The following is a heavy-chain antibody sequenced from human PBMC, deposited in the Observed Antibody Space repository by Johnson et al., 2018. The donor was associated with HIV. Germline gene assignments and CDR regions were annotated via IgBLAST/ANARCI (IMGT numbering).Heavy chain of an antibody. V-gene: IGHV3-30*02. D-gene: IGHD6-19*01. CDR1: GFTFSSYG. CDR3: AKDNTDSSGWFSLSGAFDI. CDR2: IRYDGSNK. J-gene: IGHJ3*02. Sequence: VQLVESGGGVVQPGGSLRLSCAASGFTFSSYGMHWVRQAPGKGLEWVAFIRYDGSNKYYADSVKGRFTISRYNSKNTLYLQMNSLRAEDTAVYYCAKDNTDSSGWFSLSGAFDIWGQGTMVTVSS.